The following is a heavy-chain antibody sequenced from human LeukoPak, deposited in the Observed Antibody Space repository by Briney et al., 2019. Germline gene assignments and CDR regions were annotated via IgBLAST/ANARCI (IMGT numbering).Heavy chain of an antibody. Sequence: GGSLRLSCAASGFAVNGDNMSWVRQAPGKRLEWVSVIYSDYDDGHTNYADSVRGRFTISRDNSKNMVYLQMNSLRVEDTAAYYCSKRSGGYYDHWGQGTLVTVSS. CDR3: SKRSGGYYDH. V-gene: IGHV3-66*02. D-gene: IGHD3-3*01. CDR1: GFAVNGDN. J-gene: IGHJ4*02. CDR2: IYSDYDDGHT.